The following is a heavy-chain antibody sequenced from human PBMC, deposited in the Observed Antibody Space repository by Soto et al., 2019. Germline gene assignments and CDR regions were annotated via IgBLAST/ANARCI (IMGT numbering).Heavy chain of an antibody. V-gene: IGHV1-24*01. J-gene: IGHJ6*02. CDR3: ATFTGYYYYYGMDV. D-gene: IGHD3-16*01. CDR1: GYTLTELS. Sequence: ASVKVSCKVSGYTLTELSMHWVRQAPGKGLEWMGGFDPEDGETIYAQKFQGRVTMTEDTSTDTAYMELSSLRSEDTAVYYRATFTGYYYYYGMDVWGQGTTVTVSS. CDR2: FDPEDGET.